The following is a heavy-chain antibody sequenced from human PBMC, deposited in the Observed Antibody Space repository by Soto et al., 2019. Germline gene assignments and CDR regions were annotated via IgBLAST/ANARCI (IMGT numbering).Heavy chain of an antibody. J-gene: IGHJ4*02. CDR1: GFTFSSYG. CDR3: AKDLRLVIYVAGSEFDY. Sequence: QVQLVESGGGVVQPGRSLRLSCAASGFTFSSYGMHWVRQAPGKGLEWVAVISYDGSNKYYADSVKGRFTISRDNSKNTLYLKMNSLIAEDTAVYYCAKDLRLVIYVAGSEFDYWGQGTLVTVSS. CDR2: ISYDGSNK. D-gene: IGHD6-19*01. V-gene: IGHV3-30*18.